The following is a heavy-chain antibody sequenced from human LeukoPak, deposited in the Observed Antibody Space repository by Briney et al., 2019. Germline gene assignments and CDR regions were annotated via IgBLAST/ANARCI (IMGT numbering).Heavy chain of an antibody. J-gene: IGHJ3*02. CDR3: ARVRDGYNDAYDI. D-gene: IGHD5-24*01. CDR2: IKPSGGST. CDR1: GYTFTSYN. Sequence: ASVKVSCKASGYTFTSYNMHWVRQAPGQGLEWMGIIKPSGGSTTYAQKFQGRVTMTRDMSTSTLYMELSSLRSEDTAVYYCARVRDGYNDAYDIWAKGQWSPSLQ. V-gene: IGHV1-46*01.